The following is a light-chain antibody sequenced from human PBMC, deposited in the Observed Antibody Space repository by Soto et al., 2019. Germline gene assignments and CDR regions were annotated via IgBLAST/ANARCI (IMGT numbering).Light chain of an antibody. Sequence: EIVMTQSPATLSVSPGERATLSCRASQSVSSNLAWYQRKPGQAPRLLIYDASTRPTGIPARFSGSGSGTEFTLTISSLQSEDFAVYYCQQYNNWPPLTFGGGTKVEIK. J-gene: IGKJ4*01. V-gene: IGKV3-15*01. CDR2: DAS. CDR3: QQYNNWPPLT. CDR1: QSVSSN.